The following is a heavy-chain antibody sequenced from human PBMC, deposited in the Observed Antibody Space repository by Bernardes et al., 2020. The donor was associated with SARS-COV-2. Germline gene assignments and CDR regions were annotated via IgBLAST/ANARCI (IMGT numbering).Heavy chain of an antibody. V-gene: IGHV4-59*08. D-gene: IGHD3-22*01. CDR3: ARVIPYYDSSGYPDYYFDY. CDR1: GGYISSYY. J-gene: IGHJ4*02. Sequence: SETLSLTCTVSGGYISSYYWSWIRQPPGKGLEWIGYIYYSGTTNYNPSLKSRVTISEDTSKNQFSLKLSSVTAADTAVYYCARVIPYYDSSGYPDYYFDYWGQGTLVTVSS. CDR2: IYYSGTT.